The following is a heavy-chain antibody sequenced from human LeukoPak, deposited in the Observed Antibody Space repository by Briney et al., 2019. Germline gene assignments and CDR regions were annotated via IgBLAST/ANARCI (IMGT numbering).Heavy chain of an antibody. CDR3: AREGGDSSSWFLTDFGDIYYYMDV. D-gene: IGHD6-13*01. J-gene: IGHJ6*03. Sequence: KPSETLSLTCTVSGGSISSYYWSWIRQPAGKGLEWIGRIYTSGSTNYNPSLKSRVTMSVDTSKNQFSLKLSSVTAADTAVYYCAREGGDSSSWFLTDFGDIYYYMDVWGKGTTVTISS. CDR1: GGSISSYY. CDR2: IYTSGST. V-gene: IGHV4-4*07.